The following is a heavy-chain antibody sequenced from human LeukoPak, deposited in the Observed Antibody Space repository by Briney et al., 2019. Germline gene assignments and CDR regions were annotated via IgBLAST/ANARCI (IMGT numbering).Heavy chain of an antibody. CDR2: INPSGGST. J-gene: IGHJ4*02. Sequence: ASVKVSCKASGYTFTSYYMHWVRQAPGQGLEWMGIINPSGGSTSYAQKFQGRVTMTRDTSTSTVYMELSSLRSEDTAVYHCARDTLTRGYYYDGSGHPSYYFDYWGQGTLVTVSS. V-gene: IGHV1-46*01. D-gene: IGHD3-22*01. CDR3: ARDTLTRGYYYDGSGHPSYYFDY. CDR1: GYTFTSYY.